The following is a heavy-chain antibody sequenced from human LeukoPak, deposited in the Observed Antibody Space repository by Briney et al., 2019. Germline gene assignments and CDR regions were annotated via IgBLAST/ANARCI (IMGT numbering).Heavy chain of an antibody. D-gene: IGHD3-9*01. CDR2: IIPIFGTA. J-gene: IGHJ3*02. Sequence: GASVKVSCKASGGTFSSYAISWVRQAPGQGLEWMGGIIPIFGTANCAQKFQGRVTITADESTSTAYMELSSLRSEDTAVYYCARDRGPYYDILTGYAFDIWGQGTMVTVSS. CDR1: GGTFSSYA. CDR3: ARDRGPYYDILTGYAFDI. V-gene: IGHV1-69*01.